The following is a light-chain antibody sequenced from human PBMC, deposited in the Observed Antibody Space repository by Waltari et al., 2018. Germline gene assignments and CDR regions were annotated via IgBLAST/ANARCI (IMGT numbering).Light chain of an antibody. J-gene: IGLJ3*02. CDR3: SSYTSSSTLV. CDR2: EVS. Sequence: QSALTQPASVSGSPGQSITISCPGTSRYVGGYNYVSWYQQHPGKAPKLMIYEVSNRPSGVSNRFSGSKSGNTASLTISGLQAEDEADYYCSSYTSSSTLVFGGGTKLTVL. V-gene: IGLV2-14*01. CDR1: SRYVGGYNY.